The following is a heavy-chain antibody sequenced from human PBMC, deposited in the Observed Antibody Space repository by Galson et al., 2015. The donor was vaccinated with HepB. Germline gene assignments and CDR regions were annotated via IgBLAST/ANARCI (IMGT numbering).Heavy chain of an antibody. D-gene: IGHD3-22*01. V-gene: IGHV3-33*01. Sequence: SLRLSCAASGLTFSSYGMHWVRQAPGKGLEWVAVIWFDGSNKYYADSVKGRFTISRDNSKNTLYLQMISLRAEDTAVYYCARLDLEYYYDSSGYEYYFDYWGQGTL. CDR1: GLTFSSYG. CDR3: ARLDLEYYYDSSGYEYYFDY. CDR2: IWFDGSNK. J-gene: IGHJ4*02.